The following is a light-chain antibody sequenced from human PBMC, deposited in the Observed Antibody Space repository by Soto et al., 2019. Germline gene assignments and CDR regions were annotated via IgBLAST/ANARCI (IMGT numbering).Light chain of an antibody. J-gene: IGKJ2*01. V-gene: IGKV1-5*03. CDR2: KAS. Sequence: DIQMTQSPSTLSTSVGDRVTITCRASQTISSWLAWYQEKPGKAPKLLIYKASTSESGVPSRFSGSGSGTEFTLTISSLQPDDFANYYCQQYDSYPYTFGQGTKLEIK. CDR3: QQYDSYPYT. CDR1: QTISSW.